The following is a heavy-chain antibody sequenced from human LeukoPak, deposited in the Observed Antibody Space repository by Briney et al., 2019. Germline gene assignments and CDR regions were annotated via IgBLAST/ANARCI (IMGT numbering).Heavy chain of an antibody. Sequence: ASVTLSCKASGYTFTINYNHWMRQAHAQGLEWMGIINPSGGSTTYAQKFQGRVIMTRDTSTSTVYMELRSLRSEDTAVYYCARARGSGSYYGHDYYYYYYMDVWGQGTTVTVSS. V-gene: IGHV1-46*01. CDR3: ARARGSGSYYGHDYYYYYYMDV. D-gene: IGHD3-10*01. CDR1: GYTFTINY. J-gene: IGHJ6*03. CDR2: INPSGGST.